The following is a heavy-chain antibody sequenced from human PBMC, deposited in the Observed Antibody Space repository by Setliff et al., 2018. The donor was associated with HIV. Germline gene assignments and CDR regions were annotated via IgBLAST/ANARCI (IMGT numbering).Heavy chain of an antibody. J-gene: IGHJ4*02. CDR3: ARAGMGALRSLFDY. V-gene: IGHV4-34*01. CDR1: GGSFSGYY. CDR2: INHDRTT. Sequence: SETLSLTCAVYGGSFSGYYWSWIRQPPGKGLEWIGEINHDRTTNYNPSLKSRVTISVDTSKNQFSLTLNSVTAADTAIYYCARAGMGALRSLFDYWGQGTLVTVSS. D-gene: IGHD1-26*01.